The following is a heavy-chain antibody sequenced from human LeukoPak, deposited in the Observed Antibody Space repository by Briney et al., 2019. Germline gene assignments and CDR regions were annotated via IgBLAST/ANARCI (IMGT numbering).Heavy chain of an antibody. CDR3: ARIGGITYFDY. V-gene: IGHV4-34*01. J-gene: IGHJ4*02. D-gene: IGHD3-16*01. CDR2: INHSGST. Sequence: SETLSLTCAVYGGSFSGYYWSWLRQPPGKGLEWIGEINHSGSTNYNPSLKSRVTISVDTSKNQFSLKLTSVTAADTAVYYCARIGGITYFDYWGQGSLVTVSS. CDR1: GGSFSGYY.